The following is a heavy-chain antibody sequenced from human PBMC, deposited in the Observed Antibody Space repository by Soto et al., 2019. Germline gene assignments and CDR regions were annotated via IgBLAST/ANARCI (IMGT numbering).Heavy chain of an antibody. CDR3: ASSILVSSSSWYGPFDY. V-gene: IGHV3-30-3*01. J-gene: IGHJ4*02. Sequence: PGGSLRLSCAASGFTFSSYAMHWVRQAPGKGLEWVAVISYDGSNKYYADSVKGRFTISRDNSKNTLYLQMNSLRAEDTAVYYCASSILVSSSSWYGPFDYWGQGTLVTVSS. CDR1: GFTFSSYA. D-gene: IGHD6-13*01. CDR2: ISYDGSNK.